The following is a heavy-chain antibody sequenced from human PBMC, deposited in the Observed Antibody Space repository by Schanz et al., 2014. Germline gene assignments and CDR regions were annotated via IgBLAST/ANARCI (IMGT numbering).Heavy chain of an antibody. J-gene: IGHJ4*02. CDR1: GFSISDHT. CDR2: IRPDGSDQ. CDR3: ARVVAAAPQGCNY. D-gene: IGHD6-25*01. Sequence: EVQLVESGGGLVQPGGSLRLSCAASGFSISDHTMRWDRQAPGKGLEWVAIIRPDGSDQHYVDSVKGRFTISRDNSKNTVYLLMNSLRVEDTAVYYCARVVAAAPQGCNYWGRGTLVAVSS. V-gene: IGHV3-7*01.